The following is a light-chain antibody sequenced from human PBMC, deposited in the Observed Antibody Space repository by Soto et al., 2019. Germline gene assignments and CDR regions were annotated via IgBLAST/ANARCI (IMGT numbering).Light chain of an antibody. CDR2: STN. CDR3: VLYMGSGFYV. J-gene: IGLJ1*01. CDR1: SGSVSTNYY. V-gene: IGLV8-61*01. Sequence: QTVVTQEPSFSVSPGGTVPLTCGLSSGSVSTNYYPSWYQQTPGQAPRTLIYSTNTRSSGVPDRFSGSILGNKAALTITGAQADDESDYYCVLYMGSGFYVFGTGTKLTVL.